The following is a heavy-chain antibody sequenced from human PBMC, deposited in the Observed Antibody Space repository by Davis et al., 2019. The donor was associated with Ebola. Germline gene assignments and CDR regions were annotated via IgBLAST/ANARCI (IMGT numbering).Heavy chain of an antibody. CDR2: IYHSGST. Sequence: SETLSLTCAVSGGSISSSNWWSWVRQPPGKGLEWIGEIYHSGSTNYNPSLKSRVTISVDTSKNQFSLKLSSVTAADTAVYYCAGGGYGTSCDYWGQGTLVTVSS. CDR1: GGSISSSNW. J-gene: IGHJ4*02. CDR3: AGGGYGTSCDY. D-gene: IGHD5-12*01. V-gene: IGHV4-4*02.